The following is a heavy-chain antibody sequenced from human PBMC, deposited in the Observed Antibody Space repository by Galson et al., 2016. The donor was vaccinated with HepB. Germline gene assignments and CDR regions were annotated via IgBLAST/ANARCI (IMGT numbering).Heavy chain of an antibody. Sequence: SLRLSCAASGFTFVSYGISWVRQAPGKGLEWVSTVSGSGGGTNYADFVKGRFTISRDNSNNIVYLQMDSLGAEDTAVYYCKGYSAGGHWGQGTLVTVSS. CDR2: VSGSGGGT. CDR1: GFTFVSYG. D-gene: IGHD2-21*01. J-gene: IGHJ4*02. CDR3: KGYSAGGH. V-gene: IGHV3-23*01.